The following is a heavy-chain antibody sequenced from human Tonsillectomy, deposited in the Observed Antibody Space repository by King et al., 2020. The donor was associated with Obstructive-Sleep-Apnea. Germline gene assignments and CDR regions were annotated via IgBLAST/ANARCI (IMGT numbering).Heavy chain of an antibody. CDR1: GGSFSVYS. CDR3: ASGEVYYGDYDY. J-gene: IGHJ4*02. V-gene: IGHV4-34*01. D-gene: IGHD4-17*01. CDR2: INHSGSP. Sequence: VQLQQWGAGLLKPSETLSLTCAVYGGSFSVYSLSWIRQPPGKGLEWIGEINHSGSPTYNPSLKNRVTISVDTSKNQFSLKLSSVTAADTAVYYCASGEVYYGDYDYWGQGTLVTVSS.